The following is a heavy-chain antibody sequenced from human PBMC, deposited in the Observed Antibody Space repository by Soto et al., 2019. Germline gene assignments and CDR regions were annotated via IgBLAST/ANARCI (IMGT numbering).Heavy chain of an antibody. Sequence: SETLSLTCAVSGGSISSGGYSWSWIRQPPGKGLEWIGYINHSGSTNYNPSLKSRVTISVDTSKNQFSLKLSSVTAADTAVYYCARGNRPEVAGIRTKRGPLNYWGQGTLVTVSS. J-gene: IGHJ4*02. CDR1: GGSISSGGYS. V-gene: IGHV4-30-2*01. CDR3: ARGNRPEVAGIRTKRGPLNY. CDR2: INHSGST. D-gene: IGHD6-19*01.